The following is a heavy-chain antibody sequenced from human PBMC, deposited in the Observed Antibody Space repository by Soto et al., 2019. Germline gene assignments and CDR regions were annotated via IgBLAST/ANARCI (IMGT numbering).Heavy chain of an antibody. D-gene: IGHD6-13*01. CDR3: ARLSGYSSSWYGPVGYYFDY. CDR2: IYYSGST. V-gene: IGHV4-59*08. J-gene: IGHJ4*02. Sequence: PSETLSLTCTVSGGSISSDYWSWIRQPPGKGLEWIGYIYYSGSTNYNPSLKSRVTISVDTSKNQFSLKLSSVTAADTAVYYCARLSGYSSSWYGPVGYYFDYWGQGTLVTVS. CDR1: GGSISSDY.